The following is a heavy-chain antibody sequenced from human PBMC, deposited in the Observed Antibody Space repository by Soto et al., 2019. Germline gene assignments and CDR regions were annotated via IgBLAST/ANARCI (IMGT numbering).Heavy chain of an antibody. CDR2: IKSKTDGGTT. Sequence: GGSLRLSCAASGFTFSNAWMSWVRQAPGKGLEWVGRIKSKTDGGTTDYAAPVKGRFTISRDDSKNTLYLQMNSLKTEDTAVYYCTTDLLSRVYCSGGSCYGPVDYWGQGTLVTVSS. CDR1: GFTFSNAW. CDR3: TTDLLSRVYCSGGSCYGPVDY. J-gene: IGHJ4*02. D-gene: IGHD2-15*01. V-gene: IGHV3-15*01.